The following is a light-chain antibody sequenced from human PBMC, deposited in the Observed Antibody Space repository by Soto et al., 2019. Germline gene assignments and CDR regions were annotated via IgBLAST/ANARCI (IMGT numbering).Light chain of an antibody. CDR1: TSNIESHA. CDR2: TNN. J-gene: IGLJ1*01. Sequence: QSVLTQPPSASGTPGQRITISCSGSTSNIESHAVNWFQQVPGTAPKLIINTNNQRPSGVPDRFSGSKSGASASLAISGLQPEDEASYYCATWDDSRKGLFGTGTKLTVL. CDR3: ATWDDSRKGL. V-gene: IGLV1-44*01.